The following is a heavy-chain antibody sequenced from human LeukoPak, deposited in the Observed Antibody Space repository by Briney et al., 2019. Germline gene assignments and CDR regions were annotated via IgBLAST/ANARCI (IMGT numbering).Heavy chain of an antibody. CDR3: ARDGGVRRFLEWFSSTHNWFDP. Sequence: ASVKVSCKASGYTFTSYDINWVRQATGQGLEWMGWMNPNSGNTGYAQKFQGRVTMTRNTSISTAYMELSSLRSEDTAVYYCARDGGVRRFLEWFSSTHNWFDPWGQGTLVTVSS. CDR2: MNPNSGNT. J-gene: IGHJ5*02. CDR1: GYTFTSYD. V-gene: IGHV1-8*01. D-gene: IGHD3-3*01.